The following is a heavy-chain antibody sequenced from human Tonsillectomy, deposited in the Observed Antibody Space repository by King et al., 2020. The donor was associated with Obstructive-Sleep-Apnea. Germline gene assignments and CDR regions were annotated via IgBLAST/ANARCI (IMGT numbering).Heavy chain of an antibody. D-gene: IGHD1-26*01. CDR1: GGSVSSGGYY. CDR3: ARGYRGGFGPYFDY. CDR2: IYYSGST. J-gene: IGHJ4*02. Sequence: QLQESGPGLVKPSETLSLTCTGSGGSVSSGGYYRTWIRQPPGKGLEWIGHIYYSGSTIYNPSLKSRVTISADTSKNQFSLKLSSVTAADTAVYYCARGYRGGFGPYFDYWGQGTLVTVSS. V-gene: IGHV4-61*08.